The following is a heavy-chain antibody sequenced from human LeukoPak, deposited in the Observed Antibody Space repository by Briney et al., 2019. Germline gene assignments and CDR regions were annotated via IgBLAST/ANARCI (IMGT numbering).Heavy chain of an antibody. CDR1: GFTFDDSA. CDR3: ARRRYNWNAIDY. D-gene: IGHD1-20*01. CDR2: ISWNSGDI. Sequence: GRSLRLSCAASGFTFDDSAMHWVRQAPGKGLEWVSGISWNSGDIGYADSVKGRFTISRDNAKNSLFLQMNSLRAEDTAVYYCARRRYNWNAIDYWGQGTLVTVSS. V-gene: IGHV3-9*01. J-gene: IGHJ4*02.